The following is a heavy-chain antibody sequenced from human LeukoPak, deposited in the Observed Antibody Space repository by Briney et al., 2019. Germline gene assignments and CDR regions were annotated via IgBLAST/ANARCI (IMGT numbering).Heavy chain of an antibody. CDR3: ARENYDFTRYFDY. J-gene: IGHJ4*02. V-gene: IGHV1-69*05. D-gene: IGHD3-3*01. Sequence: SVKVSCKASGGTFSSYAISWVRQAPGQGLEWMGGIIPIFGTANYAQKFQGRVTITTDESTSTAYMELSSLRSEDTAVYYCARENYDFTRYFDYWGQGTLVTVSS. CDR2: IIPIFGTA. CDR1: GGTFSSYA.